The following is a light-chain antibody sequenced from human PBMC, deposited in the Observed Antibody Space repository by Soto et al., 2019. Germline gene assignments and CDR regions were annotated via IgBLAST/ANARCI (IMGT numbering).Light chain of an antibody. CDR1: QSVRSY. J-gene: IGKJ1*01. V-gene: IGKV3-15*01. Sequence: VMTQSPATLSVSAGERATLSCGASQSVRSYLAWYQQKPGQAPRLLIHGAYTRAPGIQARFSGSGSGTDFTLTIRSLQSEDFAVYYCKQYNNWPPTFGQGTKVDIK. CDR2: GAY. CDR3: KQYNNWPPT.